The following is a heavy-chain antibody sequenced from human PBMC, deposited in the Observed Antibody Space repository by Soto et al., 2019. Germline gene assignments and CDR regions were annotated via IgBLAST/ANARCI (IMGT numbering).Heavy chain of an antibody. V-gene: IGHV1-3*01. Sequence: ASVKVSCKASGYTFTSYAMHWVRQAPGQRLEWMGWINAGNGNTKYSQKFQGRVTITRDTSASTVYMELSSLRSEDTAVYYCARVSGRYFLAYWGQGTLVTVSS. CDR2: INAGNGNT. CDR3: ARVSGRYFLAY. J-gene: IGHJ4*02. D-gene: IGHD6-19*01. CDR1: GYTFTSYA.